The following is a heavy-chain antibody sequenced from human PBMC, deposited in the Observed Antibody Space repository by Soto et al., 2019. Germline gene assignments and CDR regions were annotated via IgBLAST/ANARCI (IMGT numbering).Heavy chain of an antibody. CDR2: IIPIFGTA. D-gene: IGHD4-17*01. CDR3: AGGTSVVTNYYYYGMDV. J-gene: IGHJ6*02. CDR1: GGTFSSYA. V-gene: IGHV1-69*06. Sequence: ASVKVSCKASGGTFSSYAISWVRQAPGQGLEWMGGIIPIFGTANYAQKFQGRVTITADKPTSTAYMELSSLRSEDTAVYYCAGGTSVVTNYYYYGMDVWGQGTTVTVSS.